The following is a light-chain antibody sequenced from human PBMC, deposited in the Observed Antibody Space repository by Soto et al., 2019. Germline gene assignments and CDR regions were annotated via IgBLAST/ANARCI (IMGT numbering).Light chain of an antibody. V-gene: IGLV3-21*04. J-gene: IGLJ2*01. Sequence: SYELTQPPSVSVAPGKTARITCGGNNIGSKSVHWYQQKPGQAPVLVIYYDSDRPSGIPERFSGSNSGNTATLTISRVEAGHEADYYCQVWDSSSDPVVFGGGTKLTVL. CDR3: QVWDSSSDPVV. CDR1: NIGSKS. CDR2: YDS.